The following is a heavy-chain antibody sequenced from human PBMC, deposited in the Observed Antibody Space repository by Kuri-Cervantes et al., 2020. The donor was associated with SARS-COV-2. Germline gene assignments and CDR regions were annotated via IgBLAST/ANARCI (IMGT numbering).Heavy chain of an antibody. D-gene: IGHD3-3*01. CDR1: GGSISSYY. CDR2: IYYSGST. J-gene: IGHJ3*02. V-gene: IGHV4-59*01. Sequence: GSLRLSCTVSGGSISSYYWSWIRQPPGKGLEWIGYIYYSGSTNYNPSLKSRATISVDTSKNQFSLKLSSVTAADTAVYYCAGGTYDFWSGYSDAFDIWGQGTMVTVSS. CDR3: AGGTYDFWSGYSDAFDI.